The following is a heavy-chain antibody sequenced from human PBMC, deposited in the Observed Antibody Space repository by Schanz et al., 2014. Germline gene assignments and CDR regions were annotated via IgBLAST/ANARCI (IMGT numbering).Heavy chain of an antibody. CDR2: INTKTGNP. CDR1: GYSFSTYA. V-gene: IGHV7-4-1*02. CDR3: ARGYCAGTSCPIFDY. D-gene: IGHD2-2*01. J-gene: IGHJ4*02. Sequence: QVHLVQSESELKNPGASVKVSCKTSGYSFSTYAMNWVRQAPGQGLEWMGWINTKTGNPTYAQGFTGPFVFSLDTSVSTTHLQITTLKADDTAVYYCARGYCAGTSCPIFDYWGQGTLVTVSS.